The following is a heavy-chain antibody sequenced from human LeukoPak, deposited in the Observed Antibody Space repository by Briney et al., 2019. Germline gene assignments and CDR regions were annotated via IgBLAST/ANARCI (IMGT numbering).Heavy chain of an antibody. D-gene: IGHD3-22*01. J-gene: IGHJ4*02. CDR1: GYTFTGYY. V-gene: IGHV1-8*03. CDR2: MNPNSGNT. CDR3: ARGVVVSFFDY. Sequence: ASVKVSCKASGYTFTGYYMHWVRQATGQGLEWMGWMNPNSGNTGYAQKFQGRVTITRNTSISTAYMELSSLRSEDTAVYYCARGVVVSFFDYWGQGTLVTVSS.